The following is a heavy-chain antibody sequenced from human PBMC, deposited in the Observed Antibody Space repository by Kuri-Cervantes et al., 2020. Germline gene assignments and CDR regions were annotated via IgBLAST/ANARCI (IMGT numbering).Heavy chain of an antibody. CDR2: VYYSGST. CDR1: GGSISSGGYY. J-gene: IGHJ2*01. Sequence: LRLSCTVSGGSISSGGYYWSWIRQHPGKGLEWIGYVYYSGSTYYNTSLKSLVTISVDKYKNQFSLKLSSGTAADTAVYYCARVRWGTTAIEYWYFDLWVRGTLVTVSS. D-gene: IGHD4-17*01. CDR3: ARVRWGTTAIEYWYFDL. V-gene: IGHV4-31*01.